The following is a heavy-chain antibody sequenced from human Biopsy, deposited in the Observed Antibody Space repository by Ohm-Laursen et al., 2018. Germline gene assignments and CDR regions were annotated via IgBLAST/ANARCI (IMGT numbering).Heavy chain of an antibody. J-gene: IGHJ6*02. CDR1: GVSITAYY. CDR3: ARMDCSGGSCHYYSYGMDV. Sequence: TLSLTCTVSGVSITAYYWSWIRQPPGKGLECIGNIHHSGSTNYNPSLKSRLTISVDTSKNQFSLKLSSVTAADTAVYYCARMDCSGGSCHYYSYGMDVWGQGTTVTVSS. CDR2: IHHSGST. D-gene: IGHD2-15*01. V-gene: IGHV4-4*09.